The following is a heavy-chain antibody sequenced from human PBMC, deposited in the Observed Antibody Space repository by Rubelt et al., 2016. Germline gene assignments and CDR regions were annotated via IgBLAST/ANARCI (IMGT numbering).Heavy chain of an antibody. Sequence: PGKGLEWIGYIYYSGSTYYNPSLKSRVTISVDTSKNQFSLKLSSVTAADTAVYYCARGDYYYGMDVWGQGTTVTVSS. CDR3: ARGDYYYGMDV. V-gene: IGHV4-31*02. J-gene: IGHJ6*02. CDR2: IYYSGST.